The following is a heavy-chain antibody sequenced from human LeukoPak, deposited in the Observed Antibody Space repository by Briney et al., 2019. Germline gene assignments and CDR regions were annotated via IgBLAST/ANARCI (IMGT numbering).Heavy chain of an antibody. V-gene: IGHV4-39*07. CDR2: IYHSGST. Sequence: SETLSLTCTVSGGSISSSSYYWGWIRQPPGKGLEWIGSIYHSGSTYYNPSLKSRVTISVDTSKNQFSLKLTSVTAADTAVYYCARGPPPYSSGSIDYWGQGTLVTVSS. D-gene: IGHD6-19*01. CDR3: ARGPPPYSSGSIDY. CDR1: GGSISSSSYY. J-gene: IGHJ4*02.